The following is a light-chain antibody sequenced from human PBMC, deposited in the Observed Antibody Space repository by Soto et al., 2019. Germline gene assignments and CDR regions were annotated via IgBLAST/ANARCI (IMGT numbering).Light chain of an antibody. V-gene: IGKV1-5*01. Sequence: DIQMTQSPSTLSASVGDRVTITCRASQTVGSWLAWYQQKPGTAPKFLIYDASTLESGVPSRFSGSGSGTEFTLTISSLQPDDFATYYCQHYNSYSEACGQGTKGDIK. CDR1: QTVGSW. J-gene: IGKJ1*01. CDR3: QHYNSYSEA. CDR2: DAS.